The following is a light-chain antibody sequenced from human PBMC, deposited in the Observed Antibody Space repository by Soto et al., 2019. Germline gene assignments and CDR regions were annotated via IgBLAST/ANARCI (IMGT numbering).Light chain of an antibody. J-gene: IGKJ1*01. CDR3: QQYGSSPRT. V-gene: IGKV3-20*01. CDR1: QSVSNNY. CDR2: GAS. Sequence: EIVLTQSPCTLSLSPGERATLSCRASQSVSNNYLAWYQQKPGQAPRLLIYGASTRATGTPARFSGSGSGTEFTLTISRLEPEDFAVYYCQQYGSSPRTFGQGTKVDIK.